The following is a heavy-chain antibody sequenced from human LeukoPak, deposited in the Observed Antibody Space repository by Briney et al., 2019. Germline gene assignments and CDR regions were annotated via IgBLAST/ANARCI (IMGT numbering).Heavy chain of an antibody. D-gene: IGHD3-9*01. Sequence: SETLSLTCTVSGGSISSYYWTWIRQPAGKGLEWIGRIYTSGSTNYNPSLKSRVTMSVDTSKNQFSLKLSSVTAADTAVYYCARDDILTGYRPLDNWGQGTLVTVSS. CDR2: IYTSGST. V-gene: IGHV4-4*07. CDR1: GGSISSYY. J-gene: IGHJ4*02. CDR3: ARDDILTGYRPLDN.